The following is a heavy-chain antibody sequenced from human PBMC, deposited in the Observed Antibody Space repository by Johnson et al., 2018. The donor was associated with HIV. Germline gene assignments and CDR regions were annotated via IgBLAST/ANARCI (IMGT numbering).Heavy chain of an antibody. D-gene: IGHD3-22*01. V-gene: IGHV3-30*19. CDR2: IWYDGSNK. CDR1: GFTFSSFG. J-gene: IGHJ3*02. Sequence: QVQLMESGGGVVQPGRSLRLSCAASGFTFSSFGMHWVRQAPGKGLEWVAVIWYDGSNKYYADSVKGRFTISRDNSKNTLYLQMNSLRAEDTAVYYCARKLGVYYYDSSGYDIWGQGTMVTVSS. CDR3: ARKLGVYYYDSSGYDI.